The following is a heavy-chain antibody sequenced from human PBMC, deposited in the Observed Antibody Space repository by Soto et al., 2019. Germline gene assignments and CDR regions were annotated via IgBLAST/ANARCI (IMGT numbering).Heavy chain of an antibody. CDR2: IYHSGST. V-gene: IGHV4-4*02. D-gene: IGHD3-22*01. Sequence: SETLSLTCAVSGGSISSSNWWSWVRQPPGKGLEWIGEIYHSGSTNYNPSLKSRVTISVDKSKNQFSLKLSSVTAADTAVYYCARESGGYYDSSGANAHFDYWGQGTLVTVS. CDR1: GGSISSSNW. J-gene: IGHJ4*02. CDR3: ARESGGYYDSSGANAHFDY.